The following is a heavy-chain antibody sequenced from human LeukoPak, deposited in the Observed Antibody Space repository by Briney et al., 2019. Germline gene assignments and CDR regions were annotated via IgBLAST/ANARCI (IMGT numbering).Heavy chain of an antibody. J-gene: IGHJ4*02. CDR2: ISAKSGDT. Sequence: GASVKVSCKASGYIFSNYGISWVRQAPGQGLEWMGWISAKSGDTNYIQKFRGRVTMTTDTSTSTAYMELWSLRSDDTAVYYCARDVPGTTPFDYWGQGTLVTVSS. CDR1: GYIFSNYG. CDR3: ARDVPGTTPFDY. D-gene: IGHD1-7*01. V-gene: IGHV1-18*01.